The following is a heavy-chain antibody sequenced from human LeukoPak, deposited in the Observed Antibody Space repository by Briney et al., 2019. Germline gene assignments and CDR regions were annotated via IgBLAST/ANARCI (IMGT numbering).Heavy chain of an antibody. CDR3: ARGPGWVGNSYGKD. J-gene: IGHJ4*02. V-gene: IGHV1-8*01. Sequence: ASVKVSCKASGYTFTSYDINWVLQATGQGLEWMGWMNPNSGNTGYAQKFQGRVTMTRNTSISTAYMELSSLRSEDTAVYYCARGPGWVGNSYGKDWGQGTLVTVSS. CDR2: MNPNSGNT. D-gene: IGHD5-18*01. CDR1: GYTFTSYD.